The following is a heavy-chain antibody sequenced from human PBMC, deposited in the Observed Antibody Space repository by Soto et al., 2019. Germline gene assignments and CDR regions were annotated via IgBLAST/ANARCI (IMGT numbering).Heavy chain of an antibody. J-gene: IGHJ4*02. CDR1: GFTFHDYA. CDR2: IAFTGSAT. Sequence: HPGGSLRLSCATSGFTFHDYAMSWVRQAPGKGLEWVSAIAFTGSATYYADSVKGRFTISRDNSKNIVYLQMNSLRVHDTALYYCVKEVGTLRLVAFALWGQGTKVTVSS. V-gene: IGHV3-23*01. CDR3: VKEVGTLRLVAFAL. D-gene: IGHD1-26*01.